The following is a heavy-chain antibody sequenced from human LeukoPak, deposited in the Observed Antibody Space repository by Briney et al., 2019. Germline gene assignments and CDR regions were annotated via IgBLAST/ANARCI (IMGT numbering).Heavy chain of an antibody. Sequence: GGSLRLSCAASGFTFSTYSMTWVRQAPGKGLEWISHISAASWGIKYADSVKGRFTTSRDNAKNSVYLQMNSLRAEDTAVYYCAELGITVIGGVWGKGTTVTISS. D-gene: IGHD3-10*02. J-gene: IGHJ6*04. CDR3: AELGITVIGGV. CDR2: ISAASWGI. CDR1: GFTFSTYS. V-gene: IGHV3-48*01.